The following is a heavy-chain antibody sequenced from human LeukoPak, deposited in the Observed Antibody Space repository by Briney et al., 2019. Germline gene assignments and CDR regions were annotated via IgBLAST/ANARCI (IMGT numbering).Heavy chain of an antibody. Sequence: PGGSLRLSCAASGFTFSSYWMSSVRQAPGKGLEWVANIKEDGSDRKYVDSVKGRFTISRDNTKNSLYLQMNSLRVEDTALYHCARKGLGGELGGFDSWGQGTLVTVSS. CDR3: ARKGLGGELGGFDS. J-gene: IGHJ4*02. V-gene: IGHV3-7*03. CDR2: IKEDGSDR. CDR1: GFTFSSYW. D-gene: IGHD1-7*01.